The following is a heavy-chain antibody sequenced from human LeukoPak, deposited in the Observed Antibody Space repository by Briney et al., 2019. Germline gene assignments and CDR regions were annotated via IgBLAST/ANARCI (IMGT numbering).Heavy chain of an antibody. J-gene: IGHJ4*02. CDR2: ISAYNGDT. V-gene: IGHV1-18*01. D-gene: IGHD6-13*01. CDR1: GFTFTNYG. CDR3: ARPYTHLKPIAAAAEMVGYFDY. Sequence: RASVRVSCKTSGFTFTNYGISWVRQAPGQGLEWMGWISAYNGDTKYAQKLQGRVTMTRDTSTSTVYMELSSLRSEDTAVYYCARPYTHLKPIAAAAEMVGYFDYWGQGTLVTVSS.